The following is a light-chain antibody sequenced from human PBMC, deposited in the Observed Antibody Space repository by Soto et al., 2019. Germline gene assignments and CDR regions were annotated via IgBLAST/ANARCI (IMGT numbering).Light chain of an antibody. Sequence: EIEMTQSPATLSESPGERATLSCRSSQSVGRKLAWYQLKPGQAPRLLIYDASNRAMGVPARFSGSGSGTEVTLTISSLEAESVAVYHCQQYDIWPPWTFGQGTKVEI. J-gene: IGKJ1*01. V-gene: IGKV3-15*01. CDR3: QQYDIWPPWT. CDR1: QSVGRK. CDR2: DAS.